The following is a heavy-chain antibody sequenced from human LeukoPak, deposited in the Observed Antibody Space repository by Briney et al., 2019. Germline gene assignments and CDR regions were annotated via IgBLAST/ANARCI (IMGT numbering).Heavy chain of an antibody. D-gene: IGHD5-18*01. CDR3: VREARGYHYTYFDY. Sequence: PGGSPRLSCTASGFTLGSPDMHWVRQIPGQGLEWVSAVSAGFHAFFADSVQGRFTVSREDARNSLYLQMNSLRAGDTAVYYCVREARGYHYTYFDYWGQGTLVTVSS. J-gene: IGHJ4*02. V-gene: IGHV3-13*01. CDR1: GFTLGSPD. CDR2: VSAGFHA.